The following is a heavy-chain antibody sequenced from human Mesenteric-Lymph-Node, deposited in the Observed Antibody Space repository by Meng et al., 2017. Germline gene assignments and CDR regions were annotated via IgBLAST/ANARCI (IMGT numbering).Heavy chain of an antibody. CDR3: ARDSMGLDFQH. V-gene: IGHV1-69*05. D-gene: IGHD2/OR15-2a*01. J-gene: IGHJ1*01. CDR1: GGTCSSYA. CDR2: IIPIFGTA. Sequence: QVQLVQSGAGVKKPGSLGNVSCKASGGTCSSYASSWGRQAPGQGLEWMGGIIPIFGTANYAQKFQGRVTITTDESTSTAYMELSSLRSEDTAVYYCARDSMGLDFQHWGQGTLVTVSS.